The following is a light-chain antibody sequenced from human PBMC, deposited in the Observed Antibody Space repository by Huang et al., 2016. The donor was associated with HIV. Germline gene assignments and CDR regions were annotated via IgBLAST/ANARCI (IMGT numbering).Light chain of an antibody. J-gene: IGKJ1*01. Sequence: ELVLTQSPGTLSLSPGERATLSCRASQRVSSSYLAWYQQKPGQTPRLLIYGASSRATGIPDRFSGSGSGTDFTLTISRLEPEDFAVYYCQQYGSSRWTFGQGTKVEIK. CDR2: GAS. CDR1: QRVSSSY. V-gene: IGKV3-20*01. CDR3: QQYGSSRWT.